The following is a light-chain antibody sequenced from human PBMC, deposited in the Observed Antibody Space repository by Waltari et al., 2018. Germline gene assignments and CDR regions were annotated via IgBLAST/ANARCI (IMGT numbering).Light chain of an antibody. CDR3: CSFAGSFILL. CDR2: DVT. Sequence: QSALTQPRPVSGSPGQSITIYCTGTSSDVGAYDYVSWYQHHPVKAPRLILYDVTKRPSGVPDRFSGSKSGRTASLTISGLQAEDEADYYCCSFAGSFILLFGGGTKVTVL. V-gene: IGLV2-11*01. J-gene: IGLJ3*02. CDR1: SSDVGAYDY.